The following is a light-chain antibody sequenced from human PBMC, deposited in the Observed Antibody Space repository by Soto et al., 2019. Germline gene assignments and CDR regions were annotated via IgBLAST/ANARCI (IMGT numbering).Light chain of an antibody. J-gene: IGLJ3*02. Sequence: QAVVTQPPSVSAAPGQKVTISCSGSSSNIENNYVSWYQQLPGTAPKLLIYENNRRPSGIPDRFSGSKSGTSATLGITRLQTGDEADYFCGTWDSSLSVVLFGRGTKLTVL. CDR1: SSNIENNY. CDR3: GTWDSSLSVVL. V-gene: IGLV1-51*02. CDR2: ENN.